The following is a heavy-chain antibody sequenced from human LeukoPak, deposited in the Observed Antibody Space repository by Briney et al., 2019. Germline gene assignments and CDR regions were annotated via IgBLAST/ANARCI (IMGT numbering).Heavy chain of an antibody. CDR3: ARVKLTFVDY. Sequence: SETLSLTCTVSGYSISSGYYWGWIRQPPGKGLEWIGSIYHSGSTYYNPSLKSRVTISVDTSKNQFSPKLSSVTAADTAVYYCARVKLTFVDYWGQGTLVTVSS. J-gene: IGHJ4*02. CDR2: IYHSGST. CDR1: GYSISSGYY. V-gene: IGHV4-38-2*02. D-gene: IGHD3-10*01.